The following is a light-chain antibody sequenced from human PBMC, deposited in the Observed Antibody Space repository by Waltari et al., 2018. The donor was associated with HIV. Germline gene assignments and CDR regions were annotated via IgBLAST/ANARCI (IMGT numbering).Light chain of an antibody. CDR2: KDT. J-gene: IGLJ3*02. CDR1: ALSKQY. Sequence: SYELTQPPSVSVSPGQTARITCAGDALSKQYAYWYQQKPGQSPVVVIDKDTRKSSGSPERFSGSTSGTTVTLTISGVQAEDEADYYCQSADSSGNWLFGGGTKLTVV. V-gene: IGLV3-25*03. CDR3: QSADSSGNWL.